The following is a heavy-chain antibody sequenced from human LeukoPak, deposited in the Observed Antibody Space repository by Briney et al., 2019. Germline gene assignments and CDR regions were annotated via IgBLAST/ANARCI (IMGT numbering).Heavy chain of an antibody. J-gene: IGHJ6*03. CDR3: ARGDYYYYYMDV. CDR2: IYHSGST. CDR1: GGSFSGYL. V-gene: IGHV4-34*01. Sequence: SETLSLTCAVYGGSFSGYLWTWIRQSPGQGLEWIGEIYHSGSTNYNPSLKSRVTISVDTSKNQFSLKLSSVTAADTAVYYCARGDYYYYYMDVWGKGTTVTVSS.